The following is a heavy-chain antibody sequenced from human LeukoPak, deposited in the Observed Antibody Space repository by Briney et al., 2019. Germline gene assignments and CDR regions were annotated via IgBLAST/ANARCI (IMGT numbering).Heavy chain of an antibody. CDR1: GGSISSYY. Sequence: SETLSLTCTVSGGSISSYYWSWIRQPAGKGLEWIGRIYTSGSTNYNPSLKSRVTISVDTSKNQFSLKLSSVTAADTAVYYCARGIVGATNYYYMDVWGKGTTVTISS. J-gene: IGHJ6*03. D-gene: IGHD1-26*01. CDR2: IYTSGST. V-gene: IGHV4-4*07. CDR3: ARGIVGATNYYYMDV.